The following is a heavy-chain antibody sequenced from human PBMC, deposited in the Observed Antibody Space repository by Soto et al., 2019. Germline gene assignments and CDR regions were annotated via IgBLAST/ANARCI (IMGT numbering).Heavy chain of an antibody. D-gene: IGHD3-22*01. J-gene: IGHJ4*02. CDR1: GFTFSNAW. CDR2: IKSKTDGGTT. Sequence: PGGSLRLSCAASGFTFSNAWMNWVRQAPGKGLEWVGRIKSKTDGGTTDYAAPVKGRFTISRDDSKNTLYLQMNSLKTEDTAVYYCTTDWDPDYYDSSGCFDCWGQGTLVTVSS. CDR3: TTDWDPDYYDSSGCFDC. V-gene: IGHV3-15*07.